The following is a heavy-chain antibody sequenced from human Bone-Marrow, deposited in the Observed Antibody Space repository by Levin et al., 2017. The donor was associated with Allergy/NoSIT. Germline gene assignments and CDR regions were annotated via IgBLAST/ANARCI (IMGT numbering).Heavy chain of an antibody. D-gene: IGHD6-13*01. CDR3: ATDPARGSLDWFDP. V-gene: IGHV3-53*01. Sequence: GGSLRLSCAASGFTVRSNFMSWVRQAPGRGLEWVSVIYIGGSTDYADSVKGRFTVSRDNSKNTVYLQMNRLRAEDTAVDYCATDPARGSLDWFDPWGQGTLVTVSS. CDR1: GFTVRSNF. CDR2: IYIGGST. J-gene: IGHJ5*02.